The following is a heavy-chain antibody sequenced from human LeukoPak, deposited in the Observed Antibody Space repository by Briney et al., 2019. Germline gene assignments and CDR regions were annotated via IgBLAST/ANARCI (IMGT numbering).Heavy chain of an antibody. CDR3: ARDSGRWSPAYYMDV. D-gene: IGHD5-24*01. CDR1: GYTFTCYY. Sequence: ASVKVSCKASGYTFTCYYMHWVRQAPGQGLEWMGIINPSGGSTSYAQKFQGRVTMTRDTSTSTVYMELSSLRSEDTAVYYCARDSGRWSPAYYMDVWGKGTTVTVSS. V-gene: IGHV1-46*01. J-gene: IGHJ6*03. CDR2: INPSGGST.